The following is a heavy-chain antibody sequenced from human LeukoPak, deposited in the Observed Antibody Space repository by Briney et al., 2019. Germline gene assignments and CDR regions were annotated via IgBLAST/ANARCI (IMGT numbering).Heavy chain of an antibody. J-gene: IGHJ4*02. V-gene: IGHV4-4*02. CDR3: ARGPYDYVWGSYRYFFPYFDY. CDR1: GGSISSSNW. D-gene: IGHD3-16*02. CDR2: INHSGST. Sequence: SETLSLTCAVSGGSISSSNWWSWVRQPPGKGLEWIGEINHSGSTNYNLSLKSRVTISVDTSKNQFSLKLSSVTAADTAVYYCARGPYDYVWGSYRYFFPYFDYWGQGTLVTVSS.